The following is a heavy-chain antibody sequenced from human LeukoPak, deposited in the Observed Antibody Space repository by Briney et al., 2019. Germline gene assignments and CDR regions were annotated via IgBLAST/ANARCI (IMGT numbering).Heavy chain of an antibody. CDR1: GGSISSGGYS. CDR2: IYHSGST. D-gene: IGHD6-19*01. CDR3: ARGPNYSSGWFVFDY. Sequence: SETLSLTCAVSGGSISSGGYSWSWIRQPPGKGLEWIGYIYHSGSTYYNPSHKSRVTISVDRSKNQFSLKLSSVTAADTAVYYCARGPNYSSGWFVFDYWGQGTLVTVSS. V-gene: IGHV4-30-2*01. J-gene: IGHJ4*02.